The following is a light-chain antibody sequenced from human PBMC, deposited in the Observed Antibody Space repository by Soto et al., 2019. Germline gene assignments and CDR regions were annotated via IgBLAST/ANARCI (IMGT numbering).Light chain of an antibody. V-gene: IGKV3-15*01. J-gene: IGKJ3*01. Sequence: ERVMTQSPATLSVSPGERATLSCRASQSLSTNLAWYQQKPGQAPRLLIYGASTRATGIPARFSGSGSGTDFTLTNSSLQSEDFAVYYCQQYNGWPPLFGPGTKVDIK. CDR1: QSLSTN. CDR2: GAS. CDR3: QQYNGWPPL.